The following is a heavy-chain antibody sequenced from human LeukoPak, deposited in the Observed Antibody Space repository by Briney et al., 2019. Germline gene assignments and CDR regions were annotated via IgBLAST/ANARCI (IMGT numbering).Heavy chain of an antibody. V-gene: IGHV4-59*11. CDR3: VRTGWELLTT. J-gene: IGHJ4*02. Sequence: SETLSLTCNVSGASFESHYWTWIRQTPDKRLEWIGYYFDTGSTDYNPSLKSRVTMSVDRSKNQFFLSLKSVTAADTAVYYCVRTGWELLTTWGPETPVTVSS. CDR2: YFDTGST. CDR1: GASFESHY. D-gene: IGHD4-23*01.